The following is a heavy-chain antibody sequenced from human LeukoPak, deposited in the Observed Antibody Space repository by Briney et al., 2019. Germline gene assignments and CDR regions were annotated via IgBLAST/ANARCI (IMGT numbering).Heavy chain of an antibody. CDR1: GGSFSGCY. V-gene: IGHV4-34*01. CDR3: ARDYCSSTSCPFDY. Sequence: PSETLSLTCAVYGGSFSGCYWSWIRQPPGKGLEWIGEINHSGSTNYNPSLKSRVTISVDTSKNQFSLKLSSVTAADTAVYYCARDYCSSTSCPFDYWGQGTLVTVSS. J-gene: IGHJ4*02. CDR2: INHSGST. D-gene: IGHD2-2*01.